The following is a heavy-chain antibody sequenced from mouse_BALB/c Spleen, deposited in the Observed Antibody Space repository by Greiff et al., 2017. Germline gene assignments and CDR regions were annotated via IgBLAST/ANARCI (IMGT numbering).Heavy chain of an antibody. CDR3: ARSGAY. CDR2: ISYSGST. CDR1: GYSITSDYA. Sequence: DVKLQESGPGLVKPSQSLSLTCTVTGYSITSDYAWNWIRQFPGNKLEWMGYISYSGSTSYNPSLKSRISITRDTSKNQFFLQLNSVTTEDTATYYCARSGAYWGQGTLVTVSA. V-gene: IGHV3-2*02. J-gene: IGHJ3*01. D-gene: IGHD3-1*01.